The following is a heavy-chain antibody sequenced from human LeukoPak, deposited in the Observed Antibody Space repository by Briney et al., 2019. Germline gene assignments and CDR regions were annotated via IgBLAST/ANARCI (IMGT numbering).Heavy chain of an antibody. J-gene: IGHJ4*02. CDR2: IYHSGST. D-gene: IGHD5-12*01. CDR3: ARAGPYSGYGGGYFDY. V-gene: IGHV4-4*02. CDR1: GGSISGSNW. Sequence: SETLSLTCAVSGGSISGSNWWSWVRQPPGKGLEWIGEIYHSGSTNYNPSLKSRVTISVDKSKNQFSLKLSSVTAADTAVYYCARAGPYSGYGGGYFDYWGQGTLVTVSS.